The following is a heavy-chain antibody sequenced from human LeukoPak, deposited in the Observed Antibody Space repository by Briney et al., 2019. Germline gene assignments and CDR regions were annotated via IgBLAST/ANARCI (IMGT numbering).Heavy chain of an antibody. V-gene: IGHV3-30*04. D-gene: IGHD3-22*01. J-gene: IGHJ4*02. CDR1: GFTFSSYA. Sequence: GRSLRLSCAASGFTFSSYAMHWVRQAPGKGLEWVTFISSDGSNKYYADSVKGRFSISRDNSKNTLYLQMNSLRPEDTAVYYCARDDYDSSGYLFDYWGQGTPVTVSS. CDR3: ARDDYDSSGYLFDY. CDR2: ISSDGSNK.